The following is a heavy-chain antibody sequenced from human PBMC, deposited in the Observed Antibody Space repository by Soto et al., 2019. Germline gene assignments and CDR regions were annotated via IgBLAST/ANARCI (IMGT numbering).Heavy chain of an antibody. J-gene: IGHJ3*02. D-gene: IGHD5-12*01. Sequence: PSETLSLTCTVSGGSISSSSYYWGWIRQPPGKGLEWIGSIYYSGSTYYNPSLKSRVTISVDTSKNQFSLKLSSVTAADTAVYYCARQAWLEDAFDIWGQRTMVTVS. CDR1: GGSISSSSYY. V-gene: IGHV4-39*01. CDR2: IYYSGST. CDR3: ARQAWLEDAFDI.